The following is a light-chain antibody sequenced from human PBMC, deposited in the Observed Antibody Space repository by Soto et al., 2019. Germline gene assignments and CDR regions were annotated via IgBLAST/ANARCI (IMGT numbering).Light chain of an antibody. V-gene: IGLV2-11*01. Sequence: QSALAQPRSVSGSPGQSVTISCTGTNSDVGGYNYVSWYQQHPGKAPKLMIYDVTKRPSGVPDRFSGSKSGNPASLTISGLQADDEADYYCCSYAGGYTLGVFGGGTKLTVL. CDR3: CSYAGGYTLGV. CDR2: DVT. J-gene: IGLJ2*01. CDR1: NSDVGGYNY.